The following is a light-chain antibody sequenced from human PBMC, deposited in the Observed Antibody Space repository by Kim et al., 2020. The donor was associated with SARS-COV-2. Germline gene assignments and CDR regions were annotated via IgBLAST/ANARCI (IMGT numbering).Light chain of an antibody. V-gene: IGKV1-17*02. CDR3: LQHNSHPPT. CDR1: QGIRSD. J-gene: IGKJ2*01. Sequence: IQMTQSPSSLSASVGDTVTITCRASQGIRSDLGWYQHKPGRAPKRLIYAAAILQSGVPSRFSGSGSGTEFTLIINNLQPDDFATYYCLQHNSHPPTFGQGTKLEI. CDR2: AAA.